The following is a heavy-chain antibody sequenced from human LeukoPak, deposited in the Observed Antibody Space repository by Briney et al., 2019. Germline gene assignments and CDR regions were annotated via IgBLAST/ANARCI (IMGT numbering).Heavy chain of an antibody. D-gene: IGHD6-6*01. Sequence: GASVKVSCKVSGYTLTELSMHWVRQAPGKGLEWMGGFDPEDGETIYAQKFQGRVTMTEDTSTDTAYMELSSLRSEDTAVYYCATDRLAGLFPKYSSPERVFDYWGQGTLVTVSS. CDR1: GYTLTELS. V-gene: IGHV1-24*01. CDR2: FDPEDGET. CDR3: ATDRLAGLFPKYSSPERVFDY. J-gene: IGHJ4*02.